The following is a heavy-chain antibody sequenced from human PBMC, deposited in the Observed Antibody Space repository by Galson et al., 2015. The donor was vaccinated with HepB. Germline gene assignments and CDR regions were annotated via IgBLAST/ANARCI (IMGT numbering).Heavy chain of an antibody. Sequence: SVKVSCKASGSTFSSYAMHWVRQAPGQRLEWMGWINAGIGNTMYSQKFQDRVTITRDTSASTAYMELSSLRSEDTAVYYCVRAGILSGKNWFDPWGQGTLVTVSS. CDR3: VRAGILSGKNWFDP. D-gene: IGHD3-9*01. J-gene: IGHJ5*02. CDR2: INAGIGNT. CDR1: GSTFSSYA. V-gene: IGHV1-3*01.